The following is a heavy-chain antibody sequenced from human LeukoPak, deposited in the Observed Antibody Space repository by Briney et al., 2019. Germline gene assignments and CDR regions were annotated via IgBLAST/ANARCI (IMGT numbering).Heavy chain of an antibody. CDR2: INPDGTVT. J-gene: IGHJ2*01. CDR1: GFTFSSYW. V-gene: IGHV3-74*01. D-gene: IGHD6-19*01. Sequence: GGSLRLSCAASGFTFSSYWMHWVRQAPGKGLVWVSPINPDGTVTTYADSVKGRFTISRDNAKNTLYLQMNSLRVEDTAVYYCVRDSPSGFFDLWGRGTLATVSS. CDR3: VRDSPSGFFDL.